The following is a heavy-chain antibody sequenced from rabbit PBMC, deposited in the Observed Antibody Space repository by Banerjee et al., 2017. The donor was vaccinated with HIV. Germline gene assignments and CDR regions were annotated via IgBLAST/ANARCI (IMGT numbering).Heavy chain of an antibody. CDR3: VRDGDL. Sequence: QSLEESGGDLVKPEGSLTLTCTASGFSFSNKYVMCWVRQAPGKGLEWIACIVAGGSGTTYYATWAKGRFTISESSSTTVTLQMTSLTAADTATYFCVRDGDLWGPGTLVTVS. V-gene: IGHV1S40*01. J-gene: IGHJ4*01. CDR2: IVAGGSGTT. D-gene: IGHD3-1*01. CDR1: GFSFSNKYV.